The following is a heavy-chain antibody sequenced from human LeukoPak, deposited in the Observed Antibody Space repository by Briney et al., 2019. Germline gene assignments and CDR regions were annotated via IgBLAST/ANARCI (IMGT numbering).Heavy chain of an antibody. J-gene: IGHJ5*02. CDR2: TYYRSRWYK. V-gene: IGHV6-1*01. CDR1: GDSVSNNSAS. CDR3: GRWLTT. D-gene: IGHD3-9*01. Sequence: SQTLSLTCVISGDSVSNNSASWNWIRQSPSRGLEWLGRTYYRSRWYKDYAVSVKSRITINPDTSKNQFSLQLNSVTPEDTAVYYCGRWLTTWGQGTLVTVSS.